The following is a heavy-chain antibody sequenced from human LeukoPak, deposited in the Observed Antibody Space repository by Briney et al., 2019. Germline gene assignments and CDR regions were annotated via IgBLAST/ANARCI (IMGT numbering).Heavy chain of an antibody. CDR1: GFTFSHYW. D-gene: IGHD5-24*01. CDR3: ARYTYKHDC. J-gene: IGHJ4*02. V-gene: IGHV3-7*01. Sequence: GGSLRLSCAASGFTFSHYWMTWVRQAPGKGLEWVANVKEDGSQKTYVDSVKGRFTISRDNAKNSLYLQMNNVRAEDTAVYYCARYTYKHDCWGQGTLVTVFS. CDR2: VKEDGSQK.